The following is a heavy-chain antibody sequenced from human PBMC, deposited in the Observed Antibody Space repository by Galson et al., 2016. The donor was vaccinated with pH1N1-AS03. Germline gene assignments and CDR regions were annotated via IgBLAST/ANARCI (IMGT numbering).Heavy chain of an antibody. J-gene: IGHJ4*02. D-gene: IGHD6-19*01. CDR2: MSWGSAKI. Sequence: SLRLSCAASGFILEQYGVHWVRQTPGKGLEWVAGMSWGSAKIYYAGSVKGRFTISRDNAQNSLYLQMSSLRPEDTAVYFCVKDVLSDGWFTAADFWGQGTLVTVSS. V-gene: IGHV3-9*01. CDR3: VKDVLSDGWFTAADF. CDR1: GFILEQYG.